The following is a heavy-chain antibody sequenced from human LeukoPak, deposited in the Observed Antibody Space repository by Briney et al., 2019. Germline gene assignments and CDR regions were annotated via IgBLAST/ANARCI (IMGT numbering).Heavy chain of an antibody. Sequence: PSETLSLTCAVYGGSFSGYSWSWIRQPPGKGLEWIGEINHSGSTNYNPSLKSRVTISVDTSKNQFSLKLSSVTAADTAVYYCARAAGLATMVRGPGDYWGQGTLVTVSS. CDR2: INHSGST. CDR3: ARAAGLATMVRGPGDY. CDR1: GGSFSGYS. J-gene: IGHJ4*02. D-gene: IGHD3-10*01. V-gene: IGHV4-34*01.